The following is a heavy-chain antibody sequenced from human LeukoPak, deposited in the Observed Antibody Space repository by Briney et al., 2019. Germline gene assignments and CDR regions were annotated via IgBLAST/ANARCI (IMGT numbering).Heavy chain of an antibody. D-gene: IGHD4-17*01. V-gene: IGHV4-34*01. Sequence: PSETLSLTCAVYGGSFSGYYWSWIRQPPGKGLEWIGEINHSGSTNYNPSLKSRVTISVDTSKNQFSLKLSSVTAADTAVYYCARARKTTVTTRWFDPWGQGTLVTVSP. CDR1: GGSFSGYY. CDR3: ARARKTTVTTRWFDP. J-gene: IGHJ5*02. CDR2: INHSGST.